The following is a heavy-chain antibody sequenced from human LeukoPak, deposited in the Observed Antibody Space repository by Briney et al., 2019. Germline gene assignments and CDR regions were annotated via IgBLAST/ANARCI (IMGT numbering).Heavy chain of an antibody. CDR2: INFIGGTT. J-gene: IGHJ4*02. CDR3: ARGRFRGVWLFDY. D-gene: IGHD3-16*01. V-gene: IGHV1-46*01. Sequence: GASVKVSCKASGYTFSNYYMHWVRQAPGQGLEWMGIINFIGGTTIYAQKFQGRVTMTRNTSISTAYMELSSLRSEDTAVYYCARGRFRGVWLFDYWGQGTLVTVSS. CDR1: GYTFSNYY.